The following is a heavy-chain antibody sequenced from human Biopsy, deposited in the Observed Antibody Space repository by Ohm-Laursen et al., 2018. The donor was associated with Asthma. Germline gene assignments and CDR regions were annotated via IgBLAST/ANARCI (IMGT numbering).Heavy chain of an antibody. Sequence: GSLRLSCAASGFTFGDYCMSWVRQVPGQGLEWVANIKKDGSEKYYVDSVKGRFTISRDNAKNSLYLHMNSLRAEDTAVYYCARGGYCTSPTCPWGRYATDVWGQGTTVTVSS. CDR3: ARGGYCTSPTCPWGRYATDV. CDR1: GFTFGDYC. J-gene: IGHJ6*02. CDR2: IKKDGSEK. V-gene: IGHV3-7*01. D-gene: IGHD2-2*01.